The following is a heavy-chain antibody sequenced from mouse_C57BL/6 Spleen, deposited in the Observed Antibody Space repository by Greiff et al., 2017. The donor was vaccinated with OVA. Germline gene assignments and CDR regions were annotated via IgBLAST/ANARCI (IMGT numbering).Heavy chain of an antibody. D-gene: IGHD3-2*02. J-gene: IGHJ2*01. CDR3: ARDQGGTGYFDY. CDR2: ISDGGSYT. Sequence: EVQVVESGGGLVKPGGSLKLSCAASGFTFSSYAMSWVRQTPEKRLEWVATISDGGSYTYYPDNVKGRFTISRDNAKNNLYLQMSHLKSEDTAMYYCARDQGGTGYFDYWGQGTTLTVSS. V-gene: IGHV5-4*01. CDR1: GFTFSSYA.